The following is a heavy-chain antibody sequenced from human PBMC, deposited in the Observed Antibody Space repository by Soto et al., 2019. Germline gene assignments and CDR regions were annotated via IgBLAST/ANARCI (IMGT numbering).Heavy chain of an antibody. CDR1: GFSFSSYW. D-gene: IGHD3-16*02. V-gene: IGHV3-74*01. Sequence: GGSLRLSCAASGFSFSSYWMYWVRQAPGKGLVWVSRINSDGSSTHYADSVKGRFTISRDNAKNTLYLQMSSLRAEDTAVYYCATTVTFGGVIETDNPGYFQHWGQGTLVNVSS. J-gene: IGHJ1*01. CDR2: INSDGSST. CDR3: ATTVTFGGVIETDNPGYFQH.